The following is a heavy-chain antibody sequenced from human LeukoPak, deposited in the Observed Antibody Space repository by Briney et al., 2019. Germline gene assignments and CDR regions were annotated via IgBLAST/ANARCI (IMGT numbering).Heavy chain of an antibody. CDR1: GFAFSTYA. CDR3: ASHPQWLVDAAGFDS. J-gene: IGHJ4*02. CDR2: ISYDGSSK. V-gene: IGHV3-30-3*02. D-gene: IGHD6-19*01. Sequence: GGSLRLSCAASGFAFSTYAMYWVRQAPGKGLEWVAFISYDGSSKFSAESVKGRFTISRDNSKNTLYLQMNSLRAEDTAVYYCASHPQWLVDAAGFDSWGQGTLVTVSS.